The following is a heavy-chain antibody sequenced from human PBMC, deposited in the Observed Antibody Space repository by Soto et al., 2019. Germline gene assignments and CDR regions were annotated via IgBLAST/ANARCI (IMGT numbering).Heavy chain of an antibody. CDR3: ARVITGTTPTDWFDP. CDR2: INAVNGNT. V-gene: IGHV1-3*01. D-gene: IGHD1-20*01. J-gene: IGHJ5*02. Sequence: ASVKVSCKASGYTFTSYAMHWVRQAPGQRLEWMGWINAVNGNTKYSQKFQGRVTITRDTSASTAYMGLSSLRSEDTAVYYCARVITGTTPTDWFDPWGQGTLVTVSS. CDR1: GYTFTSYA.